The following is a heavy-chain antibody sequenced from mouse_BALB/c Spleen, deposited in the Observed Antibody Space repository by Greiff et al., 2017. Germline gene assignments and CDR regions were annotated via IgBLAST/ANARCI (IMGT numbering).Heavy chain of an antibody. CDR2: IYPGSGST. Sequence: LQQSGSELVRPGASVKLSCKASGYTFTSYWMHWVKQRPGQGLEWIGNIYPGSGSTNYDEKFKSKATLTVDTSSSTAYMQLSSLTSEDSAVSDCTRDRDSSYDSFDYWGQGTTLTVSS. D-gene: IGHD1-1*01. J-gene: IGHJ2*01. CDR1: GYTFTSYW. CDR3: TRDRDSSYDSFDY. V-gene: IGHV1S22*01.